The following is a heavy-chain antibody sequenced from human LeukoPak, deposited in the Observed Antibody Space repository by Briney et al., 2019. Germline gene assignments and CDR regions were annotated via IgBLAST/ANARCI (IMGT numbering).Heavy chain of an antibody. D-gene: IGHD3-16*02. J-gene: IGHJ4*02. CDR1: GGSFSGYY. V-gene: IGHV4-34*01. CDR2: INHRGST. Sequence: SETLSLTCAVYGGSFSGYYWSWIRQPPGKGLEWIGEINHRGSTNYNPSLKSRVTISVDTSKNQFSLKLSSVTAADTAVYYCATANYDYIWGSYRPTVYYFDYWGQGTLVTVSS. CDR3: ATANYDYIWGSYRPTVYYFDY.